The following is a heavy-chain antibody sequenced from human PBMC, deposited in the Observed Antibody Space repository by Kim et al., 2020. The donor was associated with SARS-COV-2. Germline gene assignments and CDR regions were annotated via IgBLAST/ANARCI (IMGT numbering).Heavy chain of an antibody. V-gene: IGHV3-48*03. CDR3: ARDDSGDYDLFDF. CDR1: GFTFSSYE. CDR2: ISSSGSTI. Sequence: GGSLRLSCAASGFTFSSYEMNWVRQAPGKGLEWISYISSSGSTIYYADSVKGRFTISRDNAKNSLYLQMNSLRAEDTAVYYCARDDSGDYDLFDFWGQGTLVTVSS. J-gene: IGHJ4*02. D-gene: IGHD4-17*01.